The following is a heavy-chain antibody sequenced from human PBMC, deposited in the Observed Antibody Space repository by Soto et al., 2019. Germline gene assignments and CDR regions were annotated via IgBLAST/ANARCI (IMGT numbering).Heavy chain of an antibody. J-gene: IGHJ4*02. V-gene: IGHV3-23*01. Sequence: EVQLLESGGGLLQPGGSLRLSCAASGFTFSSVAMAWVRQASGKGLERVSSITVSGGSTGYADSVKGRFTISRDNSRNTLYLQMNSLRADDTAVYYCAKLYWNPRYFDYWGQGTRVTISS. CDR1: GFTFSSVA. D-gene: IGHD1-1*01. CDR2: ITVSGGST. CDR3: AKLYWNPRYFDY.